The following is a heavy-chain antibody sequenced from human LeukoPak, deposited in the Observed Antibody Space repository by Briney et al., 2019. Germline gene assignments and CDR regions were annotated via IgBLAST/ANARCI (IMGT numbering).Heavy chain of an antibody. Sequence: SETLSLTCTVSGGSISSYYWSWIRQPPGKGLEWIGEINHSGSTNYNPSLKSRVTISVDTSKNQFSLKLSSVTAADTAVYYCARGYNLAPYAFDIWGQGTMVTVSS. CDR3: ARGYNLAPYAFDI. J-gene: IGHJ3*02. CDR1: GGSISSYY. D-gene: IGHD5-24*01. CDR2: INHSGST. V-gene: IGHV4-34*01.